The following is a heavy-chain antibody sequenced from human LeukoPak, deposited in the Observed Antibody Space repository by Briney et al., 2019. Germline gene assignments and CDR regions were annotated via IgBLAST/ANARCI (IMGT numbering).Heavy chain of an antibody. Sequence: RASVKVSCKVSGYTLTELSMHWVRQAPGKGHGWMGGFDPEDGETIYAQKSQGRVTMTEDTSTDTAYMELSSLRSEDTAVYYCATYITRIVVVKTYDYWGQGTLVTVSS. CDR2: FDPEDGET. CDR3: ATYITRIVVVKTYDY. V-gene: IGHV1-24*01. CDR1: GYTLTELS. D-gene: IGHD3-22*01. J-gene: IGHJ4*02.